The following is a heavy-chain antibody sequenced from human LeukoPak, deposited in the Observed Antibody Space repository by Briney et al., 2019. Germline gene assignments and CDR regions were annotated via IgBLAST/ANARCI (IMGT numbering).Heavy chain of an antibody. V-gene: IGHV3-53*01. CDR3: ARAREGCTNYAFDI. CDR1: GFTVSSSY. D-gene: IGHD2-8*01. Sequence: GGSLRLSCAASGFTVSSSYISWVRQAPGKGLEWVSVIYTGGNTYYTDSVKGRFTISRENSRNTAHLQMNSRGAEDTAVYYCARAREGCTNYAFDIWGQGTMVTVSS. CDR2: IYTGGNT. J-gene: IGHJ3*02.